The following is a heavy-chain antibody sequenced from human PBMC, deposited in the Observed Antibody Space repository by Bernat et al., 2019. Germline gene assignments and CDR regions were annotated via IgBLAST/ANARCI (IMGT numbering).Heavy chain of an antibody. V-gene: IGHV3-23*04. CDR1: GFSFSSYA. CDR2: ISGSGDST. Sequence: EVQLVESGVGFVQSGGSLRLSCAASGFSFSSYAMYWVRQAPGKGLEWVSAISGSGDSTYYADSVKGRFSISRDSSKNTLYLQLNSLRAADTAIFYCARDVGPTVMVQGVISPWGQGTLVTVSS. D-gene: IGHD3-10*01. J-gene: IGHJ5*02. CDR3: ARDVGPTVMVQGVISP.